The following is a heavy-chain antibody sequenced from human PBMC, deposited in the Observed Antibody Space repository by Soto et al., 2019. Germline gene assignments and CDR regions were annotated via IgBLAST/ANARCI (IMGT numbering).Heavy chain of an antibody. J-gene: IGHJ5*02. D-gene: IGHD2-2*01. V-gene: IGHV2-5*02. Sequence: SGPTLVNPTQPLTLTCTFSGFSLSTSGVGVGWIRQPPGKALERLALIYWDDDKRYSPSLKSRLTITKDTSKNQVVLTMTNMDPVDTATYYCAHSPPGIVVVPAALDSYNWFDPWGQGTLVTVSS. CDR3: AHSPPGIVVVPAALDSYNWFDP. CDR2: IYWDDDK. CDR1: GFSLSTSGVG.